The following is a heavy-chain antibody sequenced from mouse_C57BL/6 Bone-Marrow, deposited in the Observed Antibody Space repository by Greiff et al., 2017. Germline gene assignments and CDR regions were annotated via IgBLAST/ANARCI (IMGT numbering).Heavy chain of an antibody. D-gene: IGHD1-1*01. CDR2: INYDGSST. CDR1: GFTFSDYY. V-gene: IGHV5-16*01. CDR3: ARGRYQFAY. Sequence: EVKVVESEGGLVQPGSSMKLSCTASGFTFSDYYMAWVRQVPEKGLEWVANINYDGSSTYYLDSLKSRFIISRDNAKNILYLQMSSLKSEDTATXYCARGRYQFAYWGQGTLVTVSA. J-gene: IGHJ3*01.